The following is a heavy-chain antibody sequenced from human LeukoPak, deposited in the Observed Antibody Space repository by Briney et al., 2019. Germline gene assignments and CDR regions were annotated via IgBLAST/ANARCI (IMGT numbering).Heavy chain of an antibody. J-gene: IGHJ4*02. D-gene: IGHD3-16*01. V-gene: IGHV4-31*03. Sequence: TLSLTCTVSGGSISSGGYYWSWIRQHPGKGLGWFGYIYYSGSTYYNPSLKSRVTISVDTSKNQFSLKLSSVTAADTAVYYCARSPYVTFGGHFDYWGQGTLVTVSS. CDR3: ARSPYVTFGGHFDY. CDR2: IYYSGST. CDR1: GGSISSGGYY.